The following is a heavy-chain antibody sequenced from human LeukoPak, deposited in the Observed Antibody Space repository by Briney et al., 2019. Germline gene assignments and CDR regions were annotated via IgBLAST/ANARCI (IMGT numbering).Heavy chain of an antibody. D-gene: IGHD1-26*01. CDR3: ATYSGVWDLLN. CDR1: GCSFSNYW. CDR2: IYPGDSDT. Sequence: GESLKISCKGSGCSFSNYWIGWVRQKPGKGLEWMGIIYPGDSDTRYSPSFQGHVTISADNSISTAYLQWSSLKASDTAMYYCATYSGVWDLLNWGQGTLVAVSS. V-gene: IGHV5-51*01. J-gene: IGHJ4*02.